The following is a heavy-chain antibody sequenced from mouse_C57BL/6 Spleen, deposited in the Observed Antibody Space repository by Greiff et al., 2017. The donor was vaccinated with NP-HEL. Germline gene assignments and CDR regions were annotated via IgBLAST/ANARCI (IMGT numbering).Heavy chain of an antibody. CDR2: IDPSDSYT. CDR3: ARGGINTVVARLSYWYFDV. Sequence: VQLQQSGAELVMPGASVKLSCKASGYTFTSYWMHWVKQRPGQGLEWIGEIDPSDSYTNYNQKFKGKSTLTVDKSSSTAYMQLSSLTSEDSAVYYCARGGINTVVARLSYWYFDVWGTGTTVTVSS. CDR1: GYTFTSYW. V-gene: IGHV1-69*01. J-gene: IGHJ1*03. D-gene: IGHD1-1*01.